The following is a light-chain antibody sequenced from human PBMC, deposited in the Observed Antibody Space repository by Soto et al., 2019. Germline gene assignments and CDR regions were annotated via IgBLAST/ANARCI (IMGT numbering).Light chain of an antibody. CDR1: SSNIGAGYD. CDR2: DNN. CDR3: QSYDNSLSALYV. J-gene: IGLJ1*01. Sequence: QSVLTQPPSVSGAPGQRVTISCTGSSSNIGAGYDVHWYQQLPGAAPKLLIYDNNNRPSGVPDRFSGSNSGTSASLAITGLQAEDEAHYYCQSYDNSLSALYVFGAGTKLTVL. V-gene: IGLV1-40*01.